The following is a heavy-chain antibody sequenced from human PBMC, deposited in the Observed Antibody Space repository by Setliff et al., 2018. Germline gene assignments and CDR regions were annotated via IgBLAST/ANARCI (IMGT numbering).Heavy chain of an antibody. CDR1: GGSMTDFF. J-gene: IGHJ6*03. Sequence: SETLSLTCSVTGGSMTDFFWNWIRQPPGKGLEWIGYIYTKGSTNYSPSLRSRVTMSLDRSRNQFSLTLNSMTTDTSTRTAYLELRALTSDDTAVYYCATDVNQWDPTYMDVWGEGTTVTVSS. D-gene: IGHD1-26*01. CDR3: LELRALTSDDTAVYYCATDVNQWDPTYMDV. V-gene: IGHV4-4*08. CDR2: IYTKGST.